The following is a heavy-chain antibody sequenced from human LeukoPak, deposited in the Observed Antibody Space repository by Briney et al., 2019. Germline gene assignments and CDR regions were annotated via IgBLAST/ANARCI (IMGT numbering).Heavy chain of an antibody. Sequence: PSQTLSLTCTVSGGSISCGGYSWSWIRQHPGKGLEWIGYIYYSGSTYYNPSLKSRVTISVDTSKNQFSLKLSSVTAADTAVYYCARGVLSGYEFDYWGQGTLVTVSS. D-gene: IGHD5-12*01. CDR2: IYYSGST. V-gene: IGHV4-31*03. CDR1: GGSISCGGYS. CDR3: ARGVLSGYEFDY. J-gene: IGHJ4*02.